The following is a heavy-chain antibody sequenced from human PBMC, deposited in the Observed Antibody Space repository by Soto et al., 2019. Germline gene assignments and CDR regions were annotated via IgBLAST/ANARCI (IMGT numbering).Heavy chain of an antibody. D-gene: IGHD4-17*01. CDR3: AKIQPDDYGDHYNSDNWFDP. CDR1: GFTFSSYA. V-gene: IGHV3-23*01. Sequence: EVQLLESGGGLVQPGGSLRLSCAASGFTFSSYAMSWVRQAPGKGLEWVSAISGSGGSTYYADSVQGRFTISRDNSKNTLYLQINSLRAEDTAVYYCAKIQPDDYGDHYNSDNWFDPWGQGTLVTVSS. J-gene: IGHJ5*02. CDR2: ISGSGGST.